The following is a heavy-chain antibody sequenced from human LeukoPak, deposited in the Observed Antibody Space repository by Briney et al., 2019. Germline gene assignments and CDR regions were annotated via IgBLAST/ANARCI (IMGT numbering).Heavy chain of an antibody. CDR1: GFTFSSYG. CDR3: ARSPYRSFIGPSDY. Sequence: GGSLRLSCAASGFTFSSYGMNWVRQAPGKGLEWVSYISSSSSTIYYADSVEGRFTISRDNAKNSLYLQMNSLRAEDTAVYYCARSPYRSFIGPSDYWGQGTLVTVSS. J-gene: IGHJ4*02. CDR2: ISSSSSTI. D-gene: IGHD1-14*01. V-gene: IGHV3-48*01.